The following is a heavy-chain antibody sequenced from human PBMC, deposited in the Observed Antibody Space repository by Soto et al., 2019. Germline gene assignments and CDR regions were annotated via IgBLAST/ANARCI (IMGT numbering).Heavy chain of an antibody. CDR1: GGTFSSYA. V-gene: IGHV1-69*13. CDR2: IIPIFGTA. CDR3: ARVITPSGVVVVNQCYYYGMDV. Sequence: SVKVSCKASGGTFSSYAISWVRQAPGQGLEWMGGIIPIFGTANYAQKFQGRVTITADESTSTAYMELSSLRSEDTAVYYCARVITPSGVVVVNQCYYYGMDVWGQGTTVTVSS. D-gene: IGHD3-22*01. J-gene: IGHJ6*02.